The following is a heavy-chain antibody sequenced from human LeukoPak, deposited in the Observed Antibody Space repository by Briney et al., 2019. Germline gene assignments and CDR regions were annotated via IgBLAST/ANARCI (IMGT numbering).Heavy chain of an antibody. CDR2: INHSGST. CDR3: ARGDCSSTSCYLDY. CDR1: GGSFSGYY. J-gene: IGHJ4*02. Sequence: SETLSLTCAVYGGSFSGYYWSWIRQPPGKGLEWIGEINHSGSTNYNPSLKSRVTISVDTSKNQFSLKLSSVTAADTAVYYCARGDCSSTSCYLDYWGQGTLVTVSS. D-gene: IGHD2-2*01. V-gene: IGHV4-34*01.